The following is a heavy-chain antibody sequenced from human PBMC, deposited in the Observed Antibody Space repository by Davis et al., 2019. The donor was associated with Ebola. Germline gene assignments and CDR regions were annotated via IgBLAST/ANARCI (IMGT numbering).Heavy chain of an antibody. CDR1: GFKFDDHA. Sequence: SLKISCIASGFKFDDHAMNWVRQSPGRGLEWVSGISWDSGTVLYAESVEGRFTISRDNAGNSLYLEMNSLRPEDTALYYCAKDVYADIGHGLEAWGQGTTVTVSS. CDR2: ISWDSGTV. J-gene: IGHJ6*02. V-gene: IGHV3-9*01. CDR3: AKDVYADIGHGLEA. D-gene: IGHD3-16*01.